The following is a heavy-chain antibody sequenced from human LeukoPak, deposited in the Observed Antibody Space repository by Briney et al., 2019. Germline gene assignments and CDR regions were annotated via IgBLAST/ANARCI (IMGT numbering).Heavy chain of an antibody. J-gene: IGHJ6*04. CDR1: GGSISSYY. Sequence: LSLTCTVSGGSISSYYMSWIRQAPGKGLEWVSYISSSGSTIYCADSVKGRFTISRDNAKNSLYLQMNSLRAEDTAVYYCARSGYSGSYAVLDVWGKGTTVTISS. CDR3: ARSGYSGSYAVLDV. CDR2: ISSSGSTI. D-gene: IGHD1-26*01. V-gene: IGHV3-11*04.